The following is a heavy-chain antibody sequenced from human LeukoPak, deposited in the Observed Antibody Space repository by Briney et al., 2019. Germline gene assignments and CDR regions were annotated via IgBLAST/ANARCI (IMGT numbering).Heavy chain of an antibody. J-gene: IGHJ4*02. CDR3: ARVTGYRIEDYFDY. V-gene: IGHV4-39*07. D-gene: IGHD6-13*01. CDR2: IYYSGST. CDR1: GGSISSSSYY. Sequence: SETLSLTCTVSGGSISSSSYYWGWIRQPPGKGLEWIGNIYYSGSTYYNPSLKSRVTISVETSKNEFSLKLGSVTAADTAVYYCARVTGYRIEDYFDYWGQGTLVTVSS.